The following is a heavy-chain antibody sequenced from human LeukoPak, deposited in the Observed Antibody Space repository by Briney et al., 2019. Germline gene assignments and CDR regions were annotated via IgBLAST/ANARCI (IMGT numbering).Heavy chain of an antibody. Sequence: SETLSLTCTVSGGSISSSSYYWGWIRQPPGKGLEWIGSIYYSGSTYYNPSLKSRVTISVDTSKNQFSLKLSSVTAADTAVYYCARERETIFWSWRAFDIWGQGTMVTVSS. CDR3: ARERETIFWSWRAFDI. CDR1: GGSISSSSYY. V-gene: IGHV4-39*07. CDR2: IYYSGST. D-gene: IGHD3-9*01. J-gene: IGHJ3*02.